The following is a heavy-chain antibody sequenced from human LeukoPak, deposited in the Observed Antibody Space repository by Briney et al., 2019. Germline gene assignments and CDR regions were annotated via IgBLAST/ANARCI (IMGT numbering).Heavy chain of an antibody. J-gene: IGHJ4*02. CDR1: GYTFTSNH. CDR3: ARGRPGSGWSFDY. CDR2: INPSGGTT. Sequence: ASVKVSCKASGYTFTSNHMHWVRQAPGQGLEWMGIINPSGGTTNYAQKFQGRVTMTRDTSTTTLYMELSSLRSEDTAVYYCARGRPGSGWSFDYWGQGTLVTVSS. D-gene: IGHD6-19*01. V-gene: IGHV1-46*01.